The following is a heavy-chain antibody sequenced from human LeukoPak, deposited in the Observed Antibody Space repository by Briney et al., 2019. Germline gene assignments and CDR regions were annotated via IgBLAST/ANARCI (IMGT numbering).Heavy chain of an antibody. V-gene: IGHV4-59*01. Sequence: PSETLSLTCTVSSGSISIYYWSWIRQPPGKGLEWIGYVYYSGRINYNPSLKSRVTISLDTSKNQFSLKLRSVTAADTAVYSCAGAYSGTYYYFDYWGQGTLVTVSS. CDR2: VYYSGRI. CDR3: AGAYSGTYYYFDY. J-gene: IGHJ4*02. D-gene: IGHD1-26*01. CDR1: SGSISIYY.